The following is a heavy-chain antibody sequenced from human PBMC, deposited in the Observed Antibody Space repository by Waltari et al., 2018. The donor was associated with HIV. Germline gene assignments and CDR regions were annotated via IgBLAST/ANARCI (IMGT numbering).Heavy chain of an antibody. CDR3: ARGGGAAAGTVDY. Sequence: VQLVAAGGGLVQHGGSLRLSCAASGFPFFSSWLRWVRQAPGKGLEWVANIRPDGNDKYYVDSVKGRFTISRDNVKNSLYLQMNTLRAEDTAVYYCARGGGAAAGTVDYWGQGTLVTVSS. J-gene: IGHJ4*02. D-gene: IGHD6-13*01. CDR1: GFPFFSSW. CDR2: IRPDGNDK. V-gene: IGHV3-7*01.